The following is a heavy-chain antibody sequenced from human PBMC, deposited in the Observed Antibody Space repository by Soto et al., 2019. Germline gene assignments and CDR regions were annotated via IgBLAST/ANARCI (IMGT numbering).Heavy chain of an antibody. V-gene: IGHV3-30*18. D-gene: IGHD5-18*01. CDR2: ISYDGSNK. CDR3: AKRGYGRYNWFDP. J-gene: IGHJ5*02. Sequence: GGSLRLSCAASGCTCSSYGMHWVRQAPGKGLEWVAVISYDGSNKYYADSVKGRFTIYRENSKNTLYLQMNSLRAEDTAVYYCAKRGYGRYNWFDPWGQGTLVTVSS. CDR1: GCTCSSYG.